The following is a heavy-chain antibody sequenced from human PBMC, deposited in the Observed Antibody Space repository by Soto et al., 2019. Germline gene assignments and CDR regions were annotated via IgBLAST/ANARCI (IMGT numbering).Heavy chain of an antibody. V-gene: IGHV4-4*02. CDR3: ARDVSGSMGRYYYYGMDV. J-gene: IGHJ6*02. D-gene: IGHD3-10*01. Sequence: LSLTCAVSGGSISSSNWWSWVRQPPGKGLEWIGEIYHSGSTNYNPSLKSRVTISVDKSKNQFSLKLSSVTAADTAVYYCARDVSGSMGRYYYYGMDVWGQGTTVTVSS. CDR2: IYHSGST. CDR1: GGSISSSNW.